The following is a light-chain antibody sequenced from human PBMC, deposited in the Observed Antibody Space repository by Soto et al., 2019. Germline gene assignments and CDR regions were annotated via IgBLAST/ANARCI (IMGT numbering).Light chain of an antibody. CDR1: QGISSW. V-gene: IGKV1-12*01. Sequence: ASQGISSWLAWYQQKPGKAPKLLIYAASSLQSGVPSLFSGRGSATDLSLPSRNFQSEDFPIYRGHQAYRMPLAYGQGTRLEIK. J-gene: IGKJ5*01. CDR3: HQAYRMPLA. CDR2: AAS.